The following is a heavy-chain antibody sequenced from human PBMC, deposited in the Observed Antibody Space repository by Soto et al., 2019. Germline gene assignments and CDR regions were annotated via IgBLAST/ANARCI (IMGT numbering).Heavy chain of an antibody. J-gene: IGHJ4*02. CDR3: ARVCGGDCYSFDY. Sequence: QVQLQQWGAGLLKPSETLSLTCAVYGGSFSGYYWSWIRQPPGKGLEWIGEINLSGSTNYNPSLTSRVTVSVDTSKNHFSLKLSCVTAADTAVYYCARVCGGDCYSFDYWGQGTLVTVSS. D-gene: IGHD2-21*02. CDR2: INLSGST. CDR1: GGSFSGYY. V-gene: IGHV4-34*01.